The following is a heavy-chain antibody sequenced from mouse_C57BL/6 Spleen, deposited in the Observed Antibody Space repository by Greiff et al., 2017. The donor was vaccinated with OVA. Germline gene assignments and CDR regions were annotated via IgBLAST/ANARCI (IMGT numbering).Heavy chain of an antibody. D-gene: IGHD2-4*01. CDR2: IYPRSGNT. Sequence: QVQLQQSGAELARPGASVKLSCKASGYTFTSYGISWVKQRTGQGLEWIGEIYPRSGNTYYNEKFKGKATLTADKSSSTAYMELRSLTSEDSAVYFCARARVYDYDEDYAMDYWGQGTSVTVSS. V-gene: IGHV1-81*01. CDR3: ARARVYDYDEDYAMDY. CDR1: GYTFTSYG. J-gene: IGHJ4*01.